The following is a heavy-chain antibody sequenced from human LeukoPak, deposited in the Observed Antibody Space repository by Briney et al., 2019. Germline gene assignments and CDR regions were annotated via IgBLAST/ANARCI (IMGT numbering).Heavy chain of an antibody. CDR1: GINVSSNY. CDR2: IKSKTDGGTT. CDR3: TTRLAVADN. Sequence: GGSLRLSCAASGINVSSNYMTWVRQAPGKGLEWVGRIKSKTDGGTTDYAAPVKGRFTISRDDSKNTLYLQMNSLKTEDTAVYYCTTRLAVADNWGQGTLVTVSS. V-gene: IGHV3-15*01. D-gene: IGHD6-19*01. J-gene: IGHJ4*02.